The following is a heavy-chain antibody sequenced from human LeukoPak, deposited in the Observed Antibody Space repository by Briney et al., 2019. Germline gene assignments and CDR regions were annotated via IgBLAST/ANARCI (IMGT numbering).Heavy chain of an antibody. CDR2: INPKSGAT. V-gene: IGHV1-2*02. Sequence: ASVKVSCKASGYTFSDYYMHWVRQAPGQGLEWMGWINPKSGATNSAQQFQGRVTMTRDASINTVYMELSRLTSDDTAVYYCAREKYDSELPDYWGQGTLVTVSS. J-gene: IGHJ4*02. CDR1: GYTFSDYY. CDR3: AREKYDSELPDY. D-gene: IGHD5-24*01.